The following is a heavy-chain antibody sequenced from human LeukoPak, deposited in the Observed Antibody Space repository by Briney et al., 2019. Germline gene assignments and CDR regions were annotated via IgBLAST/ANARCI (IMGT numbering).Heavy chain of an antibody. D-gene: IGHD6-13*01. CDR3: AKDGGAAADPYHFDY. CDR2: ISWDGGRK. V-gene: IGHV3-43*01. Sequence: GGSLRLSCAASGFTFDDYTMHWVRQAPGKGLEWVSLISWDGGRKHYADSVKGRFTISRDNSKNSLYLQMNSLRSEDTALYYCAKDGGAAADPYHFDYWGQGTLVTVSS. CDR1: GFTFDDYT. J-gene: IGHJ4*02.